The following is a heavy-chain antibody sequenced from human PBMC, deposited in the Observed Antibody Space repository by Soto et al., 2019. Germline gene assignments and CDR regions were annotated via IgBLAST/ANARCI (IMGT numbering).Heavy chain of an antibody. CDR2: IYYSGST. Sequence: SETLSLTCTVSGGSISSGGYYWSWIHQHPGKGLEWIGYIYYSGSTYYNPSLKSRVTISVDTSKNQFSLKLSSVTAADTAVYYCARGVSDYVWGSYRGNWFDPWGQGTLVTVSS. D-gene: IGHD3-16*02. V-gene: IGHV4-31*03. CDR1: GGSISSGGYY. CDR3: ARGVSDYVWGSYRGNWFDP. J-gene: IGHJ5*02.